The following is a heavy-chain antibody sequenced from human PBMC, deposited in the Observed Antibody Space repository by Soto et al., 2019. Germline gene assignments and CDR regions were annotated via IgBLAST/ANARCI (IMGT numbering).Heavy chain of an antibody. D-gene: IGHD1-26*01. Sequence: EVQLVESGGGLVQPGGSLRLSCAASGFTFSSYWMSWVRQAPGKGLEWVANIKQDGSEKYYVDSVKGRFTISRDNAKNSLYLQMNSLRAEDTAGYYCAREGSIVGGNGFDPWGQGTLVTVSS. CDR3: AREGSIVGGNGFDP. CDR1: GFTFSSYW. CDR2: IKQDGSEK. V-gene: IGHV3-7*05. J-gene: IGHJ5*02.